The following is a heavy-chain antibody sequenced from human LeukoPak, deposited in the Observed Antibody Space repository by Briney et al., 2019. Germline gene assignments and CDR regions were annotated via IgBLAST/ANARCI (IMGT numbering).Heavy chain of an antibody. CDR3: ARGLRLYYYGSGSYSEGVYNWFDP. CDR1: GFTFSIYW. CDR2: ISYDGSNE. J-gene: IGHJ5*02. V-gene: IGHV3-30*03. D-gene: IGHD3-10*01. Sequence: GGSLRLSCAASGFTFSIYWMTWVRQAPGKGLEWVAIISYDGSNEYYADSVKGRFTISRDNSKNTLYLQMNSLRAADTAVYYCARGLRLYYYGSGSYSEGVYNWFDPWGQGTLVTVSS.